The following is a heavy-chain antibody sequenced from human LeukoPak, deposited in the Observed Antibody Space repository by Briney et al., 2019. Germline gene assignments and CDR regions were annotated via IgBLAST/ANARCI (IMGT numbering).Heavy chain of an antibody. CDR3: AKNALPHDYGDQWFDG. CDR2: ISGSGGST. J-gene: IGHJ5*02. Sequence: GGSLRLSCAASGFTFSSYAMSWVRQAPGKGLEWVSAISGSGGSTYYADSVKGRFTISRDNSKNTLYLQMNSLRAEDTAVYYGAKNALPHDYGDQWFDGWGQGTLVTVSS. V-gene: IGHV3-23*01. CDR1: GFTFSSYA. D-gene: IGHD4-17*01.